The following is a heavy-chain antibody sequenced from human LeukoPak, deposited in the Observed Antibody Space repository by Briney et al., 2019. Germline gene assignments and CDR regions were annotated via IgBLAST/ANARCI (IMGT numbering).Heavy chain of an antibody. Sequence: SETLSLTCTVSGGSISSGGYYWSWIRQPPGKGLEWIGYIYHSGSTYYNPSLKSRVTISVDRSKNQFSLKLSSVTAADTAVYYCAREPQGGAARGARHYWGQGTLVTVSS. CDR1: GGSISSGGYY. CDR3: AREPQGGAARGARHY. J-gene: IGHJ4*02. V-gene: IGHV4-30-2*01. CDR2: IYHSGST. D-gene: IGHD6-6*01.